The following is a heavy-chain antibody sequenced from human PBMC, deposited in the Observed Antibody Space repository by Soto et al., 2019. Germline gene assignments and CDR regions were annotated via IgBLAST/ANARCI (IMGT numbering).Heavy chain of an antibody. Sequence: EVQLLESGGGLVQPGGSLRLSCAASGFTFSSYAMWWVRQAPGKGLECVSAISGGGETTYYADSVKGRFTISRDNSKNTLYLQMYSLRAEDTAVYYCAFNSGSGSYYFDYWGQGTLVTVSS. CDR3: AFNSGSGSYYFDY. D-gene: IGHD3-10*01. J-gene: IGHJ4*02. CDR1: GFTFSSYA. V-gene: IGHV3-23*01. CDR2: ISGGGETT.